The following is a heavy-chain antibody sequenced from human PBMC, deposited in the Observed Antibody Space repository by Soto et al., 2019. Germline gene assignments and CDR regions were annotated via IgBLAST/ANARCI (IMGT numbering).Heavy chain of an antibody. CDR3: AKVGIAVAGTNMNHYFDY. CDR2: ISGSGGTT. D-gene: IGHD6-19*01. J-gene: IGHJ4*02. V-gene: IGHV3-23*01. CDR1: GFTSSSNA. Sequence: SGGSLRLSCAASGFTSSSNAMSWVRQAPGKGLEWVSSISGSGGTTYYAASAKGRFTISRDNSKNTLYLQMNSLRAGDTAVYYCAKVGIAVAGTNMNHYFDYWGQGTLVTVSS.